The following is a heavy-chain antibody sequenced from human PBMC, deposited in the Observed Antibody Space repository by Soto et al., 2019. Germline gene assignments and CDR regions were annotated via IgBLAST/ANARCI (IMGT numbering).Heavy chain of an antibody. J-gene: IGHJ4*02. CDR1: GFTFTTYW. V-gene: IGHV3-7*04. Sequence: EVQLVESGGGLVQPGGSLRLSCAASGFTFTTYWMSWVRQAPGKGLEWVANIKQDGSETYYVDSIKGPFTISRDNARNSSLVQMESLRVADTAVYYCVGGGGWLRTDWGRGTLVTVSS. CDR3: VGGGGWLRTD. CDR2: IKQDGSET. D-gene: IGHD6-19*01.